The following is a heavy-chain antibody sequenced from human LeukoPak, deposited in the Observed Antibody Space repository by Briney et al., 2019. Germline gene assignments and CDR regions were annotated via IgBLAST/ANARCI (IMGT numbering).Heavy chain of an antibody. V-gene: IGHV1-69*13. CDR2: IIPIFGAA. D-gene: IGHD1-14*01. CDR1: GGTFSIYA. Sequence: SVKVSCKASGGTFSIYAISWVRQAPGQGLEWMGGIIPIFGAANYAQKFQGGVTITADESTSTAYMELSSLRSEDTAVYYCARVSGSLGWFDPWGQGTLVTVSS. J-gene: IGHJ5*02. CDR3: ARVSGSLGWFDP.